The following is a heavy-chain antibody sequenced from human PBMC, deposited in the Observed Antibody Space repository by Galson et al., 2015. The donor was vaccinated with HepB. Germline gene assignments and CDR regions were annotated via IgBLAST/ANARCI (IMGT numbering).Heavy chain of an antibody. Sequence: SLRLSCAASGFTFSSYWMSWVRQAPGKGLEWVANIKQDGSEKYYVDSVKGRFTISRDNAKNSLYLQMNSLRAEDTAVYYCAREGPGITGTDDAFDIWGQGTMVTVSS. CDR3: AREGPGITGTDDAFDI. D-gene: IGHD1/OR15-1a*01. V-gene: IGHV3-7*01. CDR2: IKQDGSEK. J-gene: IGHJ3*02. CDR1: GFTFSSYW.